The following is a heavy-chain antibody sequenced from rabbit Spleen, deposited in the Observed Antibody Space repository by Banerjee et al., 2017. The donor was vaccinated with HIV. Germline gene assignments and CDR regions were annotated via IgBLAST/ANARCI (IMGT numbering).Heavy chain of an antibody. CDR3: ARGDAISAGYNL. D-gene: IGHD1-1*01. CDR1: GFTISSSYW. Sequence: QEHLVESGGGLVQPEGSLTLTCTASGFTISSSYWICWVRQAPGKGLEWIACIVDATGTTYYASWARGRFTIPESSSTTVTLQVTSLTAADTATYFCARGDAISAGYNLWGQGTLVTVS. V-gene: IGHV1S45*01. J-gene: IGHJ4*01. CDR2: IVDATGTT.